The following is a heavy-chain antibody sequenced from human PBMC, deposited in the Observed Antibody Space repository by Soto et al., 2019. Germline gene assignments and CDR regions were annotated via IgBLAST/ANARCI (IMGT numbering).Heavy chain of an antibody. Sequence: ASVKVSCKAAGYTFTSSGISWVRQAPGQGLEWMGWISAYNGNTNYAQKLQGRVTMTTDTSTSTAYMELRSLRSDDTAVYYCARTSYLYTYSNSGMGWEYLQHWGRG. CDR1: GYTFTSSG. J-gene: IGHJ1*01. CDR2: ISAYNGNT. V-gene: IGHV1-18*01. CDR3: ARTSYLYTYSNSGMGWEYLQH. D-gene: IGHD6-6*01.